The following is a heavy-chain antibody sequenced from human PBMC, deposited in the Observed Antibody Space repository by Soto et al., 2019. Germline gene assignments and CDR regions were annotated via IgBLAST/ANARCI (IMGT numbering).Heavy chain of an antibody. Sequence: SESLSLTCAASGGTISSYYWRWIRQRAGKGLEWIGRIYTSGSTNYNPSLKSRVTMSVDPSKNQFSLKLSSVTAADTAVYYCARVSSPVAAAGSTYYYYGMDVWGQGTTVTVSS. D-gene: IGHD6-13*01. J-gene: IGHJ6*02. CDR2: IYTSGST. CDR3: ARVSSPVAAAGSTYYYYGMDV. CDR1: GGTISSYY. V-gene: IGHV4-4*07.